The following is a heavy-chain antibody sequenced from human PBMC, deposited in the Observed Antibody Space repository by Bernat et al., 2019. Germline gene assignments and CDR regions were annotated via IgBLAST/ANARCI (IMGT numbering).Heavy chain of an antibody. CDR1: GFNFRSSW. Sequence: EVQLVESGGDLVQPGGSLTLSCAASGFNFRSSWMRWIRQAPGKGLERVANIKGDGSETYYVDAVKGRFTISRDNTKNSMYLQMNSLRAEDTALYYCVRDTDYWGQGTLVTVSS. CDR2: IKGDGSET. CDR3: VRDTDY. V-gene: IGHV3-7*03. J-gene: IGHJ4*02.